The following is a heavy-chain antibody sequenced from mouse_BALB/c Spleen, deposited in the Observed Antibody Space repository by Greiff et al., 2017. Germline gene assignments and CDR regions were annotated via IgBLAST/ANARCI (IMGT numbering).Heavy chain of an antibody. D-gene: IGHD1-2*01. Sequence: VQLKESGGGLVKPGGSLKLSCAASGFTFSSYYMSWVRQPPGKRLELVAAINSNGGSTYYPDTVKGRFTISRDNAKNTLYLQMSSLKSEDTALYYCARHEDITAMDYWGQGTSVTVSS. V-gene: IGHV5-6-2*01. CDR2: INSNGGST. CDR3: ARHEDITAMDY. CDR1: GFTFSSYY. J-gene: IGHJ4*01.